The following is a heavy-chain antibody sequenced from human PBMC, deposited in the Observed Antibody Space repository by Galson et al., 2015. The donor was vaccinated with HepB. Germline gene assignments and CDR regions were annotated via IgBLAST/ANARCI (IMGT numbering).Heavy chain of an antibody. J-gene: IGHJ4*02. D-gene: IGHD3-22*01. CDR3: ASYYDSSGYQGVDY. CDR2: ISGSGGST. V-gene: IGHV3-23*01. Sequence: SLRLSCAASGFTFSSYAMSWVRQAPGKGLEWVSAISGSGGSTYYADSVKGRFTISRDNSKNTLYLQMNSLRAEDTAVYYCASYYDSSGYQGVDYWGQGTLVTVSS. CDR1: GFTFSSYA.